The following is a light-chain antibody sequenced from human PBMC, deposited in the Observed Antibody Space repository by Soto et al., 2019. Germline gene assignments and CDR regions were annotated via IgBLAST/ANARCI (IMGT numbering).Light chain of an antibody. CDR1: SSNIGSNY. Sequence: QSVLTQPPSASVTPGQRVTISCSGSSSNIGSNYVYWYQQLPGTVPQLLIYRNNERPSGVPDRFSGSKSGTSASLAISGLRSEDEADYYCAAWDDSLSGVAFGGGTKLTVL. J-gene: IGLJ2*01. V-gene: IGLV1-47*01. CDR2: RNN. CDR3: AAWDDSLSGVA.